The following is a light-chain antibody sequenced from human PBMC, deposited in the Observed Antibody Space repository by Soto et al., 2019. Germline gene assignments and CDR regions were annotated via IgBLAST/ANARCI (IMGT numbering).Light chain of an antibody. CDR1: QSITID. CDR2: AAS. Sequence: DIEMTQSPSSLPASVGDRVTISCRASQSITIDLNWYQRKPGKAPKLLIYAASSLQSGVPSRFSGSGSGTDFSLTISSLQPDDFATYYCQQSHNTPFTFGPGTKVDI. J-gene: IGKJ3*01. CDR3: QQSHNTPFT. V-gene: IGKV1-39*01.